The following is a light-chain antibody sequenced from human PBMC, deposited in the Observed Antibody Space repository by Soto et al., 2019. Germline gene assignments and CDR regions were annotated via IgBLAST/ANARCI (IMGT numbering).Light chain of an antibody. CDR1: QGISSY. J-gene: IGKJ3*01. CDR2: AAS. V-gene: IGKV1-9*01. Sequence: DIQLTQSPSFLSASVGDRVTITCRASQGISSYLAWYQQKPGKAPKLLIYAASTLQSGVPSSFSGSGSGTEFPLTISSLQPEDFATYYCQQLNSYPLTFGPGTKVDIK. CDR3: QQLNSYPLT.